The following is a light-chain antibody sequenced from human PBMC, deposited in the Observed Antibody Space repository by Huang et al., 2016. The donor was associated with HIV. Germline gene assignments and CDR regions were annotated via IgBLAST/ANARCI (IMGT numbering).Light chain of an antibody. CDR1: HRLLHSNGYNY. Sequence: DIVMTQSPLSLPVTPGESASISCRSSHRLLHSNGYNYLDWYLQKPGQSPQVLIYLGSNRASGVPDRFSVSGSGTDFTLKISRVEAEDVGVYYCMQALQTPPTFGQGTKLEIK. J-gene: IGKJ2*01. V-gene: IGKV2-28*01. CDR3: MQALQTPPT. CDR2: LGS.